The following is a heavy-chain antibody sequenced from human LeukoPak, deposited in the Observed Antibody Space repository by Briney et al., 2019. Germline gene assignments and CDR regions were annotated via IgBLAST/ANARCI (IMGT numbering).Heavy chain of an antibody. D-gene: IGHD3-22*01. CDR1: GYSISSGYY. CDR2: IHHSGST. V-gene: IGHV4-38-2*02. Sequence: SETLSLTCTVSGYSISSGYYWGWIRQPPGKGLEWIGSIHHSGSTNYNPSLKSRVTISLDTSRNQFSLKLNSVTAADTAVYYCAKSNGYGLIDIWGQGTMVTVS. CDR3: AKSNGYGLIDI. J-gene: IGHJ3*02.